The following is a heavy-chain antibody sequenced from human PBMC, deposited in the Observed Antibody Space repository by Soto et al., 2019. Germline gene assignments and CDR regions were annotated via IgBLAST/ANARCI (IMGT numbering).Heavy chain of an antibody. J-gene: IGHJ3*02. V-gene: IGHV3-9*01. CDR3: AKDITPGRIPGSAFDI. CDR2: ISWNSGSI. D-gene: IGHD2-2*02. Sequence: GGSLRLSCAASGFTFDDYAMHWVRQAPGKGLEWVSGISWNSGSIGYADSVKGRFTISRDNAKNSLYLQMNSLRAEDTALYYCAKDITPGRIPGSAFDIWGQGTMVTVSS. CDR1: GFTFDDYA.